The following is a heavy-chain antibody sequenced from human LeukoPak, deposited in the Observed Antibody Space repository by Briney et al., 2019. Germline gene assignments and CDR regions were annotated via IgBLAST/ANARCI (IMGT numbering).Heavy chain of an antibody. CDR3: ARLHYGGNYGYYYYYMDV. CDR2: INHSGST. D-gene: IGHD4-23*01. J-gene: IGHJ6*03. Sequence: SETLSLTCAVYGGSFSGYYWSWIRQPPGKGLEWVGEINHSGSTNYNPSLKSRVTISVDTSKNQFSLKLSSVTAADTAVYYCARLHYGGNYGYYYYYMDVWGKGTTVTISS. CDR1: GGSFSGYY. V-gene: IGHV4-34*01.